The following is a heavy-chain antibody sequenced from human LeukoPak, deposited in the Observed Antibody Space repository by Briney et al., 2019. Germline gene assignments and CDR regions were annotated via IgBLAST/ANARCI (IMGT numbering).Heavy chain of an antibody. CDR3: ASSPRNQLLWPPFAFDI. D-gene: IGHD2-2*01. J-gene: IGHJ3*02. Sequence: PGGSLRLSCAASGFTVSSNYMSWVRQAPGKGLEWVSVIYSGGSTYYADSVKGRFTISRDNSKNTLYLQMNSLRAEDTAVYYCASSPRNQLLWPPFAFDIWGQGTMVTVSS. V-gene: IGHV3-53*01. CDR2: IYSGGST. CDR1: GFTVSSNY.